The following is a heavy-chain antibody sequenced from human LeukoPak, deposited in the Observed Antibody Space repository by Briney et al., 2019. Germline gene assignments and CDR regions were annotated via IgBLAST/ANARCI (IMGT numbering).Heavy chain of an antibody. CDR2: FSGSGSAI. V-gene: IGHV3-11*01. J-gene: IGHJ4*02. Sequence: PGGSLRLSCAASGFSFIDYYMSWIRQAPGKGLECISYFSGSGSAIYYADSVKGRFTISRDNAKNSLYLQMNSLRSEDTAVYYCATVGSFRQWLVQKAPFDYWGQGTLVTVSS. CDR1: GFSFIDYY. D-gene: IGHD6-19*01. CDR3: ATVGSFRQWLVQKAPFDY.